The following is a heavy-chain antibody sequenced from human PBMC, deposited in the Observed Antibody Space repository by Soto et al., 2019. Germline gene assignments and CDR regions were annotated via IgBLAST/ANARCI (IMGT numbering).Heavy chain of an antibody. D-gene: IGHD2-15*01. V-gene: IGHV3-7*01. CDR2: IKRDGSEK. Sequence: EVQLVESGGGLVQLGGSLRLSCATSGFTLSSYWMSWVRQAPGKGLEWVANIKRDGSEKYYVDSVQSRFTISRDNAKNVLCLQTNGRRADDTAVYYGARDGSCGKWYGYDVHGWRQGTLVTNSS. CDR1: GFTLSSYW. CDR3: ARDGSCGKWYGYDVHG. J-gene: IGHJ4*02.